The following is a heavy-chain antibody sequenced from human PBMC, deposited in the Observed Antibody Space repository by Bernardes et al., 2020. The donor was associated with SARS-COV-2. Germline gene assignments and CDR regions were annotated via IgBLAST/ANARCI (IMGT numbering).Heavy chain of an antibody. CDR2: IYSGGST. D-gene: IGHD1-20*01. V-gene: IGHV3-66*01. J-gene: IGHJ6*02. CDR1: GFTVRSTY. CDR3: ARDAVSYGMDV. Sequence: VGSLLLSCAASGFTVRSTYMSWVRQAPGQGLEWVSVIYSGGSTYYADSVKGRFTISRDNSKNTLYLQMNSLRAEDTAVYYCARDAVSYGMDVWGQGTTVTVSS.